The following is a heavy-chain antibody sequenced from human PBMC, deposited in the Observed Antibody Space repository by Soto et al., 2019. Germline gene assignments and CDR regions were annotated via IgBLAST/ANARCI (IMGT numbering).Heavy chain of an antibody. D-gene: IGHD2-15*01. J-gene: IGHJ2*01. Sequence: PSETLSLTCAVSGGSISSSNWWSWVRQPPGKGLEWIGEIYYSGSTYYNPSLKSRVTISVDTSKNQFSLKLTSVTAADTAVYYFARPGNIVGCCWWYFDLWGRGTLVTVSS. CDR3: ARPGNIVGCCWWYFDL. CDR2: IYYSGST. V-gene: IGHV4-4*02. CDR1: GGSISSSNW.